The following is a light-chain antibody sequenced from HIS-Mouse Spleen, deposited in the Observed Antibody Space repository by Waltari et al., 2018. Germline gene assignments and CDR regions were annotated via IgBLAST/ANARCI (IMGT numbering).Light chain of an antibody. CDR3: QQYYSTPYT. J-gene: IGKJ2*01. CDR2: GAS. V-gene: IGKV4-1*01. Sequence: DIVMTQSPDSLAVSLGERATINCKSSQSVLHSSNNKHYLAWYQQKPGQPPNLLIDGASTRESGIPDRFSGSGSGTDFTLTISSLQAEDVAVYYCQQYYSTPYTFGQGTKLEIK. CDR1: QSVLHSSNNKHY.